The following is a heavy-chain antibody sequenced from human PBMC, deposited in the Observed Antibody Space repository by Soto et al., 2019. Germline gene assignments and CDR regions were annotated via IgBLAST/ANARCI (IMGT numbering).Heavy chain of an antibody. Sequence: RIASVGSILSLNTYQMNWLRQDPGKGLEWVSSISDSGNSVYHADSVKGRFTISRDNAKNSLTLQMNSLRAEGTAVYYCARDQVLFRGIFPYSNGLGVWGQGTTVTGSS. CDR2: ISDSGNSV. CDR1: ILSLNTYQ. V-gene: IGHV3-48*03. J-gene: IGHJ6*02. CDR3: ARDQVLFRGIFPYSNGLGV. D-gene: IGHD3-10*01.